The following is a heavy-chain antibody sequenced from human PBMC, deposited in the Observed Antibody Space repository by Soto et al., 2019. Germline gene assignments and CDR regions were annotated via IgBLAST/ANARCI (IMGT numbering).Heavy chain of an antibody. J-gene: IGHJ6*02. CDR1: GYTFTSYG. V-gene: IGHV1-18*01. CDR2: ISAYNGNT. CDR3: ARGGKYCTNGVCYFYGMDV. Sequence: QVQLVQSGAEVKKPGASVKVSCKASGYTFTSYGISWVRQAPGQGLEWMGWISAYNGNTNYAQKFQGIVTMSTDTSASTAYTELRSLTSDDTAVYYCARGGKYCTNGVCYFYGMDVWCQGTTVTVSS. D-gene: IGHD2-8*01.